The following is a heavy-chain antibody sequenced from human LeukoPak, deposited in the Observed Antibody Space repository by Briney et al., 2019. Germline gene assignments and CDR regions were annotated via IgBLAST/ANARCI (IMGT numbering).Heavy chain of an antibody. CDR1: GGSISSSNW. CDR2: IFHSGST. V-gene: IGHV4-4*02. CDR3: ARDRVFGITGTMLWFDL. J-gene: IGHJ5*02. Sequence: SGTLSLTCAVSGGSISSSNWWSWVRPPPGKGLEWIGEIFHSGSTNYNPSLKSRVTISVDKSKNKFSLKLSPVTAADTAVYYCARDRVFGITGTMLWFDLWGQGTLVTVSS. D-gene: IGHD1-7*01.